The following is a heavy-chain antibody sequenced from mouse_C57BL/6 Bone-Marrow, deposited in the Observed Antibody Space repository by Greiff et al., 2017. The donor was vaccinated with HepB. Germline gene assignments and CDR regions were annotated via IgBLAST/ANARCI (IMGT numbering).Heavy chain of an antibody. CDR2: INPYNGGT. CDR3: AREYYGSWAY. V-gene: IGHV1-19*01. J-gene: IGHJ3*01. D-gene: IGHD1-1*01. CDR1: GYTFTDYY. Sequence: EVQLQQSGPVLVKPGASVKMSCKASGYTFTDYYMNWVKQSHGKSLEWIGVINPYNGGTSYNQKFKGKATLTVDKSSSTAYMELNSLTSEDSAVYYCAREYYGSWAYWGQGTLVTVSA.